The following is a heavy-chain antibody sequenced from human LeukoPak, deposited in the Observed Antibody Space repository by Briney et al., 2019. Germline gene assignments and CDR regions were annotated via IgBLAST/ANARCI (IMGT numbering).Heavy chain of an antibody. Sequence: ASVKVSCKTSGYTFTDYGIHWVRQAPGQGLEWMGWINTYTGDPTYAQALTGRFVFSLDTSVSTAYLQISSLKADDTAVFYCARDGSTNWCYYYGLDVWGQGTAVTVSS. D-gene: IGHD1-1*01. V-gene: IGHV7-4-1*02. CDR1: GYTFTDYG. J-gene: IGHJ6*02. CDR2: INTYTGDP. CDR3: ARDGSTNWCYYYGLDV.